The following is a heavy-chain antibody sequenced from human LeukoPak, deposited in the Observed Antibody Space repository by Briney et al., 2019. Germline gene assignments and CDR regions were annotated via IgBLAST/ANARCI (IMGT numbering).Heavy chain of an antibody. CDR1: GVSLSTSGVG. D-gene: IGHD2-15*01. J-gene: IGHJ5*02. V-gene: IGHV2-5*01. CDR2: IYLNDDK. Sequence: SGPTLVKPTQTLTLTCTFSGVSLSTSGVGVGWIRQPPGKALEWLALIYLNDDKSYSPSLKSRLTITKDTSKNQLVLTMTNMDPVDTATYYCARIVVVVAAGPTWFDPWGQGTLVTVSS. CDR3: ARIVVVVAAGPTWFDP.